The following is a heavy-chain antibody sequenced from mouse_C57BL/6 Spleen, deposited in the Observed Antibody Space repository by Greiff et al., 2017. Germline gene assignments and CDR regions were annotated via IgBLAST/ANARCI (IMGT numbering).Heavy chain of an antibody. Sequence: QVQLQQPGPELVKPGASVKLSCKASGYTFTSYWMHWVKQRPGQGLEWIGNINPSNGGTNYNEKFKSKATLTVDKSSSTAYMQLSSLTSEDSAVYYCARSPIREDYFDYWGQGTTLTVSS. CDR1: GYTFTSYW. CDR3: ARSPIREDYFDY. V-gene: IGHV1-53*01. CDR2: INPSNGGT. J-gene: IGHJ2*01. D-gene: IGHD3-1*01.